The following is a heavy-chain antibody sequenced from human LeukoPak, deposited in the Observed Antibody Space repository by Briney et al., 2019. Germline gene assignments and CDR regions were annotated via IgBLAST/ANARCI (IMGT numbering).Heavy chain of an antibody. CDR1: GYTLTELS. V-gene: IGHV1-24*01. CDR2: FDPADGEP. Sequence: ASEKVSCKVSGYTLTELSMRWVRQAPGKGGERVGGFDPADGEPIYAQKFQGRINMTKNTSTDTAYMELTSHRAEDTAVYYCATDLSGTYGFWWGQGTLVTVSS. D-gene: IGHD1-26*01. J-gene: IGHJ4*02. CDR3: ATDLSGTYGFW.